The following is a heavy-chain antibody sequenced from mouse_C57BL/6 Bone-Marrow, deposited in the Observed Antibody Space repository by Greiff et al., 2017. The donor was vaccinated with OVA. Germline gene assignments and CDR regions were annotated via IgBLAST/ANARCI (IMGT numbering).Heavy chain of an antibody. V-gene: IGHV1-26*01. CDR1: GYTFTDYY. CDR3: ARSGNDGGYYAMDY. D-gene: IGHD2-12*01. J-gene: IGHJ4*01. Sequence: EVQLQQSGPELVKPGASVKISCKASGYTFTDYYMNWVKQSHGKSLEWIGDINPNNGGTSYNQKFKGKATLTVDKSSSTAYMELRSLTSEDSAVYYCARSGNDGGYYAMDYWGQGTSVTVSS. CDR2: INPNNGGT.